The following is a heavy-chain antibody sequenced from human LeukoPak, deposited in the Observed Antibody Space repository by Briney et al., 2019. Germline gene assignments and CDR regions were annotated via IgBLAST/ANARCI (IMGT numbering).Heavy chain of an antibody. CDR2: ISSSSNYT. J-gene: IGHJ4*02. V-gene: IGHV3-21*01. Sequence: GGSLRLSCAASGFTFSTYSMNWVRQAPGKGLEWVSSISSSSNYTYYADSVKGRFTISRDNAKNSLYLQMNSLRAEDTAVYYCARDFGVYSDAYWGQGTLVTVSS. D-gene: IGHD2-21*01. CDR3: ARDFGVYSDAY. CDR1: GFTFSTYS.